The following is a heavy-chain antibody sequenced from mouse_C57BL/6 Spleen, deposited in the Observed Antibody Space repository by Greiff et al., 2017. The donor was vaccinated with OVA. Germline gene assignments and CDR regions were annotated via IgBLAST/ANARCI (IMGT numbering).Heavy chain of an antibody. J-gene: IGHJ3*01. CDR3: LDSSGYAWCAY. CDR1: GFNIKDDY. D-gene: IGHD3-2*02. CDR2: IDPENGDT. Sequence: VQLKESGAELVRPGASVKLSCTASGFNIKDDYMHWVKQRPEQGLEWIGWIDPENGDTEYASKFQGKATITADTSSNTAYLQLSSLTSEDTAVYYCLDSSGYAWCAYWGQGTLVTVSA. V-gene: IGHV14-4*01.